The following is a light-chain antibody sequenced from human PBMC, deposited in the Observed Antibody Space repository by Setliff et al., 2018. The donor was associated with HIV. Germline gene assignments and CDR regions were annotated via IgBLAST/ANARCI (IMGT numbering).Light chain of an antibody. CDR1: TLGEKF. Sequence: YELTQPPSVSVSPGQTASITCSGETLGEKFVSWYQQKPGQSPVLVIYQDTKRPSGIPERFSASNSGNTATLTIRGTQAMDEADFYCQAWDSSTVAYVFGTGTKVTVL. CDR3: QAWDSSTVAYV. V-gene: IGLV3-1*01. CDR2: QDT. J-gene: IGLJ1*01.